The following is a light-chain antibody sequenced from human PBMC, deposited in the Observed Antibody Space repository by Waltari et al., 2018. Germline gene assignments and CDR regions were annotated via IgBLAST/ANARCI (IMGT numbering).Light chain of an antibody. CDR1: QSILTW. Sequence: DIQMTQSPSTLSASVGDRVTITCRASQSILTWLAWYQQKPGKAPKLLIYKASNLQSGVPSRFSGSGSGTEFTLSISSLQPDDVATYYCQQYSSHYTFGQGTKLEIK. J-gene: IGKJ2*01. V-gene: IGKV1-5*03. CDR2: KAS. CDR3: QQYSSHYT.